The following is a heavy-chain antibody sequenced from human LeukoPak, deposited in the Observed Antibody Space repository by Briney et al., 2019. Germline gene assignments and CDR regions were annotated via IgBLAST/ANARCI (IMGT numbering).Heavy chain of an antibody. D-gene: IGHD2-2*01. V-gene: IGHV3-23*01. CDR1: VFTFSSYA. CDR2: ISASGGVT. Sequence: GGSLRLSCAASVFTFSSYAMSWVRQAPGKGLEWVSGISASGGVTNYADSVKGRFTVSRDNSKNTLYLQMNSLRAEDTAVYYCAKDPRLPVPLWGQETLVTVSS. CDR3: AKDPRLPVPL. J-gene: IGHJ4*02.